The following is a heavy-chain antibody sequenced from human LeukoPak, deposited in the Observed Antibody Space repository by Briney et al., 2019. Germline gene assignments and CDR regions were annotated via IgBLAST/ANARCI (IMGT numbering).Heavy chain of an antibody. D-gene: IGHD1-26*01. CDR1: ASIFSRYA. Sequence: GGSLTLSCAVSASIFSRYAVGWVRQAAGGGLEWVAAISGMGGSTYYADSVTGRFTLSRDHPAKTLYLRRNSLRAEDTAVYYCANSGGGATLGYWGQGTLVTVSS. CDR2: ISGMGGST. J-gene: IGHJ4*02. V-gene: IGHV3-23*01. CDR3: ANSGGGATLGY.